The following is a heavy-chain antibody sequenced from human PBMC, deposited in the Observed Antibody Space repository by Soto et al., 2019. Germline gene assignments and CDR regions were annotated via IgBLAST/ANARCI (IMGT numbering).Heavy chain of an antibody. CDR3: ARGEYYYYMDV. CDR2: INHSGST. CDR1: GGSFSGYY. Sequence: QVQLQQWGAGLLKPSETLSLTCAVYGGSFSGYYWSWIRQPPGKGLEWIGEINHSGSTHYNPSLKSRVTRSVDTSKNQFSLKPGSVTAADTSVYHCARGEYYYYMDVWGKGTTVTVSS. V-gene: IGHV4-34*01. J-gene: IGHJ6*03.